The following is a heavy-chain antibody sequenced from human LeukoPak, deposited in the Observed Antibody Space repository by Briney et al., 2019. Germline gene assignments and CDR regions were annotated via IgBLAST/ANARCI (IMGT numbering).Heavy chain of an antibody. CDR2: ISGYGGGT. CDR3: ANGRGISTGVATAY. Sequence: PGGSLRLSCAASGFKLDNYALSWVRQAPGKGLEWVSAISGYGGGTYYADSVKGRFTISRDNSKNTLHLQMDSLRAEDTAVYYCANGRGISTGVATAYWGQGTLVTVSS. D-gene: IGHD3-3*01. CDR1: GFKLDNYA. J-gene: IGHJ4*02. V-gene: IGHV3-23*01.